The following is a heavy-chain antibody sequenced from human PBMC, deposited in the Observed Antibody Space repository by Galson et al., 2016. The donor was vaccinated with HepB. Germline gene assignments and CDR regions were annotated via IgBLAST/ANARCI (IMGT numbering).Heavy chain of an antibody. Sequence: SVKVSCKASGYTFTDYYMHWVRQAPGQGLEWLGWINPNSGVTNVARKFQGWVTMTRDTSISTAYMELSRLASDDTAMYFCAREKGDIVRATRHYYYYGMDVWGQGTTVTVSS. CDR2: INPNSGVT. CDR1: GYTFTDYY. CDR3: AREKGDIVRATRHYYYYGMDV. D-gene: IGHD1-26*01. V-gene: IGHV1-2*04. J-gene: IGHJ6*02.